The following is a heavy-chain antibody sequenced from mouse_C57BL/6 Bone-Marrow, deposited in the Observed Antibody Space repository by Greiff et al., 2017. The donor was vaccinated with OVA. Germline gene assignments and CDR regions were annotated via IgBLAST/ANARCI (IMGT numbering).Heavy chain of an antibody. J-gene: IGHJ2*01. D-gene: IGHD3-3*01. CDR3: ARGAGSDY. V-gene: IGHV1-26*01. CDR1: GYTFTDYY. Sequence: EVQLQQSGPELVKPGASVKISCKASGYTFTDYYMNWVQQSHGKSLEWIGDINPNNGGTSYNQKFKGKATLTVDKSSSPAYMELRSLTSEDSAVYYCARGAGSDYWGQGTTLTVSS. CDR2: INPNNGGT.